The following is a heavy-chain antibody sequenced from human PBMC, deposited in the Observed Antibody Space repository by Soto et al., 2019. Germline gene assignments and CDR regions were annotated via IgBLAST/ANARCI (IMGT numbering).Heavy chain of an antibody. J-gene: IGHJ5*02. Sequence: ASVKVSCKASGYTFTGYYMHWVRQAPGQGLEWMGWINPNSGGTNYAQKFQGRVTMTRDTSISTAYMELSRLRSDDTAVYYCARVTSIADRLSGGWFDPWGPGTLVTVSS. D-gene: IGHD6-6*01. CDR1: GYTFTGYY. CDR3: ARVTSIADRLSGGWFDP. V-gene: IGHV1-2*02. CDR2: INPNSGGT.